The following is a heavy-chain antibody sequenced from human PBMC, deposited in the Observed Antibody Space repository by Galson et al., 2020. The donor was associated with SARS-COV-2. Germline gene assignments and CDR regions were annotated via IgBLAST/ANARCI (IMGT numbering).Heavy chain of an antibody. V-gene: IGHV3-7*03. J-gene: IGHJ3*02. CDR2: LEPDGSGS. CDR1: GFSFSSHW. D-gene: IGHD3-10*01. CDR3: ARDPHFGALDI. Sequence: GGSLRLSCAAYGFSFSSHWMTWVRQAHGKGLEWVGNLEPDGSGSYYVDSVKGRFTFSRDNAKNSLYLQMNSLRVEDTAVYYGARDPHFGALDIWGQGTMVTVSS.